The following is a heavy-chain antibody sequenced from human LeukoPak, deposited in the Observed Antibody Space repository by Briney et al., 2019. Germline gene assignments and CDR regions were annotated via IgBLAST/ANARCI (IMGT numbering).Heavy chain of an antibody. V-gene: IGHV1-69-2*01. CDR3: AMLVGENRFDP. Sequence: ASVKISCKVSGYTFTDYYMHWVQQAPGKGLEWMGLVDPEDGETIYAEKFQGRVTITADTSTDTAYMELSSLRSEDTAVYYCAMLVGENRFDPWGPGTPVTVSS. CDR1: GYTFTDYY. D-gene: IGHD1-26*01. J-gene: IGHJ5*02. CDR2: VDPEDGET.